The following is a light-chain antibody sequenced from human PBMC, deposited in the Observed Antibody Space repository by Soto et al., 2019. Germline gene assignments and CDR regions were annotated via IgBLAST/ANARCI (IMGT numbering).Light chain of an antibody. Sequence: QSVLTQPASVSGSPGQSITISCTGTSGDVDAFDYVSWYQQHPGKAPKLMIFEVSDRPSGVSDRFSGSKSGSTASLTISGLQAEDEADHFCTSFTSSSTQVFGTGTKVTV. J-gene: IGLJ1*01. CDR2: EVS. CDR3: TSFTSSSTQV. CDR1: SGDVDAFDY. V-gene: IGLV2-14*01.